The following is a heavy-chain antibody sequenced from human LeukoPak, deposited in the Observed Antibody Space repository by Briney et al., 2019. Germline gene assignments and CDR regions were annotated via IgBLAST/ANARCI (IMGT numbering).Heavy chain of an antibody. CDR3: ARDDALYSYGRGYFDY. J-gene: IGHJ4*02. D-gene: IGHD5-18*01. CDR2: ISAYNGNT. CDR1: GYTFTSYG. Sequence: ASVKVSCKASGYTFTSYGISWVRQAPGQGLEWMGWISAYNGNTNYAQKLQGRVTMTTDTSTSTAYMELRSLRSDDTAVYYCARDDALYSYGRGYFDYWGQGTLVTVSS. V-gene: IGHV1-18*01.